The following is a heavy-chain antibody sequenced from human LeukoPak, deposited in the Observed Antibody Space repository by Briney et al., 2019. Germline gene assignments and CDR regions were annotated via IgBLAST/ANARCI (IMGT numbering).Heavy chain of an antibody. J-gene: IGHJ4*02. D-gene: IGHD4-17*01. V-gene: IGHV3-74*01. Sequence: GGSLRLSCAASGFTFSGYWMHWVRQPPGKGLVWVSRIDTDGSSATYADSVKGRFTISRDNAENTVYLQMNSLRVEDTGVYYCASALTTVTPHFHCWGQGTLVTVSS. CDR1: GFTFSGYW. CDR3: ASALTTVTPHFHC. CDR2: IDTDGSSA.